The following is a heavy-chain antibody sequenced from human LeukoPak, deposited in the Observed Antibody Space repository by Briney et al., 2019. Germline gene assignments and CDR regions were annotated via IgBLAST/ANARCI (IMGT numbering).Heavy chain of an antibody. J-gene: IGHJ3*02. CDR3: AKSWNYLGDAFDI. Sequence: PGGSLRLSCAASGFTFSNCDMTWVRQAPGKGLEWVSAISGSGSSTYYADSVKGRYTISRDNSKNTLYLQMNSLRAEDTAVYYCAKSWNYLGDAFDIWGQGTMVTVSS. V-gene: IGHV3-23*01. CDR2: ISGSGSST. CDR1: GFTFSNCD. D-gene: IGHD1-7*01.